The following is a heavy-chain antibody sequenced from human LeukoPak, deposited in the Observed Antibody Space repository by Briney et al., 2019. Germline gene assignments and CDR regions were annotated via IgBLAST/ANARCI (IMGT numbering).Heavy chain of an antibody. J-gene: IGHJ4*02. CDR2: ITVSDSGGRT. D-gene: IGHD4-17*01. CDR1: GFSFSRYD. V-gene: IGHV3-23*01. CDR3: AKEDTRTTVYFDY. Sequence: PGGSLRLSCAASGFSFSRYDMSWVRQAPGKGLEWVAAITVSDSGGRTYYADSVKGRFTISKDDSKSTLYLQMNSLRAEDTAVYYCAKEDTRTTVYFDYWGQGALVTVSS.